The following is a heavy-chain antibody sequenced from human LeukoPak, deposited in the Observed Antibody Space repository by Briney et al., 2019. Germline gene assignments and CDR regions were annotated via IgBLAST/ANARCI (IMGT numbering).Heavy chain of an antibody. CDR1: GGSISTYY. J-gene: IGHJ6*02. CDR3: ARSYDGRGYFYYGMDV. V-gene: IGHV4-59*01. D-gene: IGHD3-22*01. Sequence: SETLSLTCTVSGGSISTYYWSWLRQPPGKVLELIAFIYYTGTTDYNPSLKSRVTITLDTSKNQFSLKLNSVTAADTAVYYCARSYDGRGYFYYGMDVWGQGTTVTVSS. CDR2: IYYTGTT.